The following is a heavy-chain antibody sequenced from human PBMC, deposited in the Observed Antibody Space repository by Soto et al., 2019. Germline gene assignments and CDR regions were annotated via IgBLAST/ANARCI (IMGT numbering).Heavy chain of an antibody. CDR2: IKQDGSEK. CDR1: GFTFSSYW. Sequence: EVQLVESGGGLVQPGGSLRLSCAASGFTFSSYWMSWVRQAPGKGLEWVANIKQDGSEKYYVDSVKGRFTISRDNAKNSLYLQMNSLRAEDTDVYYCARHYEYYYYGMDVWGQGTTVTVSS. CDR3: ARHYEYYYYGMDV. D-gene: IGHD4-17*01. J-gene: IGHJ6*02. V-gene: IGHV3-7*01.